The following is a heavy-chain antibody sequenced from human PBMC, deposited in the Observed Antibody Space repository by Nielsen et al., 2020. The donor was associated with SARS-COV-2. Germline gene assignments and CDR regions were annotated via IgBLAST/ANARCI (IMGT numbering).Heavy chain of an antibody. D-gene: IGHD6-13*01. CDR3: ARSRRIAGGRYYFDY. CDR2: ISYDGSNK. V-gene: IGHV3-30-3*01. J-gene: IGHJ4*02. CDR1: GFTFSSYA. Sequence: GESLKISCAASGFTFSSYAMHWVRQAPGKGLEWVAVISYDGSNKYYADSVKGRFTISRDNSKNTLYLQMNSLRAEDTAVYYCARSRRIAGGRYYFDYWGQGTLVTVSS.